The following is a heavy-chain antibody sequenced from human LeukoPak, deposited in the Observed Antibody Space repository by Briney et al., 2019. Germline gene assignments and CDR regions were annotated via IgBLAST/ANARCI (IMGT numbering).Heavy chain of an antibody. Sequence: GGSLRLSGAASGFTFSSYAMSWVRQAPGKGLEWVSGISGSGGSTYYADSVKGRFTISRDNSKNTLYLQMNSLGAEDTAVYYCAKTYYDFLLGYNYWGQGTLVTVSP. CDR2: ISGSGGST. D-gene: IGHD3-3*01. V-gene: IGHV3-23*01. CDR1: GFTFSSYA. CDR3: AKTYYDFLLGYNY. J-gene: IGHJ4*02.